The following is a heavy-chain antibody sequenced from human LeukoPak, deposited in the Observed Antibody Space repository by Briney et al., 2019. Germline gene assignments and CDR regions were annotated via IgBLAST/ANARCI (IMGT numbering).Heavy chain of an antibody. D-gene: IGHD3-3*01. CDR2: MNPNSGNT. J-gene: IGHJ5*02. V-gene: IGHV1-8*01. CDR1: GYTFTSYD. Sequence: GASVKVSCKASGYTFTSYDINWVRQATGQGLEWMGWMNPNSGNTGYAQKFQGRVTITRNTSISTAYMELSSLRSEDTAVYYCARGPGYDFWSGSTGLFDPWGQGTLVTVSS. CDR3: ARGPGYDFWSGSTGLFDP.